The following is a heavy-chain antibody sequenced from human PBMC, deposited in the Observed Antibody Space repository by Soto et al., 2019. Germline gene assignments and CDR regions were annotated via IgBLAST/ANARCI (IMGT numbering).Heavy chain of an antibody. CDR3: ARESEDLTSNFDY. V-gene: IGHV3-21*01. Sequence: GGSLRLSCAASGFTFTRYGMNWVRQAPGKGLEWVSSISSTTNYIYYADSMKGRFTVSRDNAKNSVYLDMNGLSAEDTAVYYCARESEDLTSNFDYWGQGTLVTVSS. J-gene: IGHJ4*02. CDR2: ISSTTNYI. CDR1: GFTFTRYG.